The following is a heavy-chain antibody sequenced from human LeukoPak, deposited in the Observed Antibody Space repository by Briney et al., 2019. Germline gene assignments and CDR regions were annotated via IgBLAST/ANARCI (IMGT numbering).Heavy chain of an antibody. D-gene: IGHD1-26*01. V-gene: IGHV3-23*01. CDR2: ISGSGGST. CDR3: AKDDGGSGVDAFDI. Sequence: GGSLRLSCAASGFTFSSYGMSWVRQAPGKGLEWVSAISGSGGSTYYADAVKGRFTISRDNSKTTLYLQMNSLRAEDPAVYYCAKDDGGSGVDAFDIWGQGTMVTVSS. J-gene: IGHJ3*02. CDR1: GFTFSSYG.